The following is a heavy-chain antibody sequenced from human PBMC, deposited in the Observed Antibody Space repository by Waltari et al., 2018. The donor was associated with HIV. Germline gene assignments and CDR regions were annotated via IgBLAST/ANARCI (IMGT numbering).Heavy chain of an antibody. D-gene: IGHD1-26*01. CDR1: GGSISSSSFF. Sequence: QLQESGPGLAQPLQTLSLTPTVSGGSISSSSFFWGWIRQAPGKGLEWIGSVYHTGNTFYNPSLKSRVSMFIDRATNQFSLRLTAVTAADTGIYYCARQPSAWDIWGQGMLVSVSS. CDR3: ARQPSAWDI. V-gene: IGHV4-39*01. J-gene: IGHJ4*02. CDR2: VYHTGNT.